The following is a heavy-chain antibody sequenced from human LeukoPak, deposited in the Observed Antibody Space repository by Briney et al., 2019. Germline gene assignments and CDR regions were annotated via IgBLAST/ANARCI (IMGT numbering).Heavy chain of an antibody. D-gene: IGHD1-14*01. V-gene: IGHV3-74*01. CDR2: IKNAGDDP. CDR3: AKTGTDDGYSIYFDH. Sequence: GGSLRLSCVGSGFTFSNYYMYWVRQAPGKGPVWVSRIKNAGDDPIYADSVKGRFTISRDNAKNTVYLQMNSLRAEDTAIYYCAKTGTDDGYSIYFDHWGQGTLVTVSS. CDR1: GFTFSNYY. J-gene: IGHJ4*02.